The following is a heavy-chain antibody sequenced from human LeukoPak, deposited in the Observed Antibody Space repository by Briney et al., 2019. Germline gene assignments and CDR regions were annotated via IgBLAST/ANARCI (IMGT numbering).Heavy chain of an antibody. CDR2: VTGRGGAT. CDR3: ASDPNGDYVGALDY. D-gene: IGHD2-8*01. CDR1: GFTFSTYA. J-gene: IGHJ4*01. Sequence: GGSLRLSCAAAGFTFSTYALAWVRQAPGKGLEWVAAVTGRGGATHYVDSVKGRFTISRDNSKNTMYLQMNSLRSEDTAIYYCASDPNGDYVGALDYWGRGTLVTVSS. V-gene: IGHV3-23*01.